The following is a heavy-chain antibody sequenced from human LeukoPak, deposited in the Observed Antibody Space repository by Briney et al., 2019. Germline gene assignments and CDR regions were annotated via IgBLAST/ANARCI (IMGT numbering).Heavy chain of an antibody. CDR2: INHSGST. D-gene: IGHD6-13*01. V-gene: IGHV4-34*01. CDR1: GGSFSGYY. CDR3: ARSGVAAAGTDAFDI. Sequence: PSETLSLTCAVYGGSFSGYYWSWIRQPPGKGLEWIGEINHSGSTNYNPSLKSRVTISVDTSKNQFSLKLSSVTAADTAVYYCARSGVAAAGTDAFDIWGQGTMVTVSS. J-gene: IGHJ3*02.